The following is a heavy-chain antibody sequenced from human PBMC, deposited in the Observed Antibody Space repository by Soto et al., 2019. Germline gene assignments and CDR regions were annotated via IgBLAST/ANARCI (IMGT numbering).Heavy chain of an antibody. CDR2: IYSGGST. V-gene: IGHV3-53*01. Sequence: PWWSLRLSCSASGFTGSSNYMSWFRQAPGKGLEWVSVIYSGGSTYYADSVKGRFTISRDNSKNTLYLQMNSLRAEDTAVYYCARFRYNWNDDYYYGMDVWGQGTTVTVSS. J-gene: IGHJ6*02. CDR3: ARFRYNWNDDYYYGMDV. D-gene: IGHD1-20*01. CDR1: GFTGSSNY.